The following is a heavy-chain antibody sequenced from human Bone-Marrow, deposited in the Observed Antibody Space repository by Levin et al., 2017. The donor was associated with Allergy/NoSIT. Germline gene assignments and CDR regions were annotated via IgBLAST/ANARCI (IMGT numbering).Heavy chain of an antibody. J-gene: IGHJ4*02. CDR3: ARDVLTGNPRDN. CDR1: GFTFSEYY. V-gene: IGHV3-11*01. D-gene: IGHD7-27*01. Sequence: GGSLRLSCAASGFTFSEYYMTWIRQTPEKGLEWVAYIGSSGETRQYADSVKGRFFSSRDNSKNTLYLQMNSLRVEDTAIYYCARDVLTGNPRDNWGQGTQVTVSS. CDR2: IGSSGETR.